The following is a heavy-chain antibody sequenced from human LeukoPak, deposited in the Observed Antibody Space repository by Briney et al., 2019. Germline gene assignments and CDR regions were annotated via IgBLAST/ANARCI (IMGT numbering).Heavy chain of an antibody. Sequence: GGSLRLSCAASGFTFSSYAMSWVRQAPGKGLEWVSAISGSGGSTYYADSVKGRFTISRDNSKNTLYLQMNSLRAEDTAVYYCAKDEDWGEQLHWFDPWGQGTLVTVSS. CDR2: ISGSGGST. J-gene: IGHJ5*02. CDR3: AKDEDWGEQLHWFDP. CDR1: GFTFSSYA. V-gene: IGHV3-23*01. D-gene: IGHD1/OR15-1a*01.